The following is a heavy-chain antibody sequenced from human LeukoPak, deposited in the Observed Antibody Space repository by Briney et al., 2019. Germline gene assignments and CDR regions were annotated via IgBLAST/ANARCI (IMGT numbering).Heavy chain of an antibody. D-gene: IGHD2-2*01. V-gene: IGHV3-21*01. CDR2: ISSSSSYI. Sequence: GGSLRLSCAASGFTFNSYSMNWVRQAPGKWLEWVSSISSSSSYIYYADSVKGRFTISRDNAKNSLYLQMNSLRAEDTAVYYCASRGSTSELYWGRGTLVTVSS. J-gene: IGHJ4*02. CDR3: ASRGSTSELY. CDR1: GFTFNSYS.